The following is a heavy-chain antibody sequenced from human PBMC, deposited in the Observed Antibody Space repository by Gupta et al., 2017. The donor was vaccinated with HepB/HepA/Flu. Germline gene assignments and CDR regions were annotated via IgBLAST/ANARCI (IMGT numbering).Heavy chain of an antibody. Sequence: EGQLVESGGGMVQSGRSLRLSCTASHFIFRQYYMHWVRQAPGKGLEWLAKIKEDGSDQYYGDSIKGRFSISRDNAQNLLSLQMNNLRADDTAVYYCARGNATFFDVWGLGTLVTVSS. CDR2: IKEDGSDQ. CDR3: ARGNATFFDV. D-gene: IGHD2-8*01. J-gene: IGHJ4*02. V-gene: IGHV3-7*01. CDR1: HFIFRQYY.